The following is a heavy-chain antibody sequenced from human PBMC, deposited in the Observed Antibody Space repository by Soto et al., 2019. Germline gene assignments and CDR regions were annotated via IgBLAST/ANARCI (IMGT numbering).Heavy chain of an antibody. J-gene: IGHJ1*01. Sequence: ASVKVSCKASGYTSTSYSMHWVRQAPGQRLEWMGWINAGNGNTKYSQKFQGRVTITRDTSASTAYMELSSLRSEDTAVYYCARAPPAGYYSGGSCSEYFQHWGQGTLVTVSS. CDR2: INAGNGNT. D-gene: IGHD2-15*01. CDR3: ARAPPAGYYSGGSCSEYFQH. CDR1: GYTSTSYS. V-gene: IGHV1-3*01.